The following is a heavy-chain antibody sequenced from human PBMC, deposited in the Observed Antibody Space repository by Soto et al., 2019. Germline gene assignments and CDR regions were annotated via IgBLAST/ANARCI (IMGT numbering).Heavy chain of an antibody. D-gene: IGHD3-10*01. Sequence: EVQLVESGGGLVQLGGSLRLSCAASGFSFTSYWMSWVRQAPGEGLEWVANIKQDGGEKYYVDSVKGRFTISRDNAKTSLHLQMNSLRAEDSAVYYCATDGVYGSGSYMDYWGQGTLVTVSS. CDR3: ATDGVYGSGSYMDY. CDR1: GFSFTSYW. J-gene: IGHJ4*02. CDR2: IKQDGGEK. V-gene: IGHV3-7*01.